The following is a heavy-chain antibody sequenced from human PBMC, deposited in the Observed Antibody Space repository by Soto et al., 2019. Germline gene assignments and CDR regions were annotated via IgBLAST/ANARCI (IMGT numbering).Heavy chain of an antibody. D-gene: IGHD6-19*01. Sequence: PGGSLRLSCAASGFTFSSYAMSWVRQAPGKGLEWVSAISGSGGSTYYADSVKGRFTISRDNSKNTLYLQMNSLRAEDTAVYYCAKSWWGRAVASYYFDYWGQGTLVTVSS. CDR1: GFTFSSYA. V-gene: IGHV3-23*01. CDR3: AKSWWGRAVASYYFDY. J-gene: IGHJ4*02. CDR2: ISGSGGST.